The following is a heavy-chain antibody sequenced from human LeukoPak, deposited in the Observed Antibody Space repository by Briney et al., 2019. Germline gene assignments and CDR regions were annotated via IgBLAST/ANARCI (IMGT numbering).Heavy chain of an antibody. CDR2: INTDGRTT. CDR3: ARAGASGWYAAGWFDP. D-gene: IGHD6-19*01. V-gene: IGHV3-74*01. Sequence: GGSLRLSCAATGFPFNNYWIHWVRQAPGKGLMWVSSINTDGRTTRYAASVQGRFTISRDNAKNTLSLQMNSLRDDDTAVYYCARAGASGWYAAGWFDPWGQGTLVTVSS. CDR1: GFPFNNYW. J-gene: IGHJ5*02.